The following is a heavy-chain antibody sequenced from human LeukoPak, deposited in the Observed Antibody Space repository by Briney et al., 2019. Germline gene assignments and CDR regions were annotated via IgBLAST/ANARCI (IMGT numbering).Heavy chain of an antibody. CDR2: ISYEGGTQ. Sequence: GGSLRLSCAASGFTFSDYYMSWLRQAPGKGLEWVAVISYEGGTQHYADSVKGRFIISRDNPRNTLYLQMNILRTEDTAVYYCAKEGTPQVSTWYDLWGQGTQVIVSS. J-gene: IGHJ5*02. D-gene: IGHD3-10*01. CDR1: GFTFSDYY. V-gene: IGHV3-30*18. CDR3: AKEGTPQVSTWYDL.